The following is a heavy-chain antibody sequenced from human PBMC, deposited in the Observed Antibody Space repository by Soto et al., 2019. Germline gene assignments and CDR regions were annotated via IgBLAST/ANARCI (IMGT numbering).Heavy chain of an antibody. J-gene: IGHJ4*02. Sequence: SETLSLTCTVSGGSISSSSYYWGWIRQPPGKGLEWIGSIYYSGSTYYNPSLKSRVTISVDTSKNQFSLKLSSVTAADTAVYYCASPLRRYGDYEFDYWGQGTPVTVSS. D-gene: IGHD4-17*01. V-gene: IGHV4-39*01. CDR2: IYYSGST. CDR1: GGSISSSSYY. CDR3: ASPLRRYGDYEFDY.